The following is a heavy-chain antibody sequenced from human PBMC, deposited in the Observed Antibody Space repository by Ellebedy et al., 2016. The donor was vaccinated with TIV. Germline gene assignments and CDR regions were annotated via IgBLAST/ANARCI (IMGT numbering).Heavy chain of an antibody. CDR1: GASINSSSYY. CDR2: IYSSGIS. Sequence: GSLRLXXTVSGASINSSSYYWDWIRQPPGKGLEWIGGIYSSGISYNNPSLRRRVTISVDTSKNQFSLKLTSVTAADTAVYYCARPHSGVGFDYWGQGTLVTVSS. V-gene: IGHV4-39*01. CDR3: ARPHSGVGFDY. J-gene: IGHJ4*02. D-gene: IGHD1-26*01.